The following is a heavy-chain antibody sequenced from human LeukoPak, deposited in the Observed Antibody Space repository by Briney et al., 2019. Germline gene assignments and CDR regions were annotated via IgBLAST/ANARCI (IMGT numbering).Heavy chain of an antibody. CDR1: EFTFNRYG. CDR2: MSNDGNHI. Sequence: GRSLRLSCTASEFTFNRYGVHCVRQAPGKRLVCVAVMSNDGNHIYCGVSVKRRFTIYRDIYKHTLSLQINSLRDEDTAVYYCAKPYYYGSGANYFDYWGQGTLGTVPS. V-gene: IGHV3-30*18. D-gene: IGHD3-10*01. J-gene: IGHJ4*02. CDR3: AKPYYYGSGANYFDY.